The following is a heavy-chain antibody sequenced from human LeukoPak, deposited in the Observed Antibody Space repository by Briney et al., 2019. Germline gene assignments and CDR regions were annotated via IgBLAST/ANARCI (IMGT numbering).Heavy chain of an antibody. V-gene: IGHV4-39*01. CDR1: GGSISSNTYY. D-gene: IGHD6-13*01. CDR3: ARGYSSRGDFDY. CDR2: IYYTGGT. J-gene: IGHJ4*02. Sequence: SETLSLTCSVSGGSISSNTYYWGWIRQPPGKGLECIGTIYYTGGTYYSPSLKSRVTISVDTSKNQFSLRLSSVTAADTAVYYCARGYSSRGDFDYWGQGTLVTVSS.